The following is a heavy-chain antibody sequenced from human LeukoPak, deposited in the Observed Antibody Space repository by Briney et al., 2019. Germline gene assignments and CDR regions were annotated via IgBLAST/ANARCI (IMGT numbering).Heavy chain of an antibody. CDR1: GGSFSGYY. CDR3: ARVPLIAARPGFDY. J-gene: IGHJ4*02. Sequence: SSETLSLTCAVYGGSFSGYYWSWIRQPPGKGLEWIGSIYYSGSTYYNPSLKSRVTISVDTSKNQFSLKLSSVTAADTAVYYCARVPLIAARPGFDYWGQGTLVTVSS. V-gene: IGHV4-34*01. D-gene: IGHD6-6*01. CDR2: IYYSGST.